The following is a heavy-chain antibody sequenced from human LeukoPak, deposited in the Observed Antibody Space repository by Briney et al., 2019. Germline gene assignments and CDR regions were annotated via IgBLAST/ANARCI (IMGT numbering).Heavy chain of an antibody. J-gene: IGHJ4*02. CDR3: AYPGDIVASGGYYFDY. Sequence: GASVKVSCKASGYTFTSYGISWVRQAPGQGLEWMGWISAYNGNTNYAQKLQGRVTMTTDTSTSTAYMELRSLRSDDTAVYYCAYPGDIVASGGYYFDYWGQGTLVTVSS. V-gene: IGHV1-18*01. CDR1: GYTFTSYG. CDR2: ISAYNGNT. D-gene: IGHD5-12*01.